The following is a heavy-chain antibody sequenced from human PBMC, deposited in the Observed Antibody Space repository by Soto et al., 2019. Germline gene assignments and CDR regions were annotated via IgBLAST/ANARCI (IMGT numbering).Heavy chain of an antibody. J-gene: IGHJ4*02. Sequence: PSETLSLTCTVSGGSISSGGYYWSWIRQHPGKGLEWIGYIYYSGSTYYTPCLKSLVTISVDTSKNQFSLKLSSVTAADTAVYYCARAERITMIVVVGFDYWGQGTLVTVSS. CDR1: GGSISSGGYY. CDR3: ARAERITMIVVVGFDY. V-gene: IGHV4-31*01. D-gene: IGHD3-22*01. CDR2: IYYSGST.